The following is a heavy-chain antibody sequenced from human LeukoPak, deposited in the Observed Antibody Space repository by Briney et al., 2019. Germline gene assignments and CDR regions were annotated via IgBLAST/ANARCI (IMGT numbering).Heavy chain of an antibody. CDR3: ARQESDRSWFDP. J-gene: IGHJ5*02. CDR1: GGSISSGY. CDR2: IYTSGGT. V-gene: IGHV4-4*09. Sequence: SETLSLTCTVSGGSISSGYWSWFRQPPGKGLEWIGYIYTSGGTNYNPSRKSRVTISVDTSKNQFSLKLSSVTAADTAVYYCARQESDRSWFDPWGQGTLVTVSS. D-gene: IGHD3-22*01.